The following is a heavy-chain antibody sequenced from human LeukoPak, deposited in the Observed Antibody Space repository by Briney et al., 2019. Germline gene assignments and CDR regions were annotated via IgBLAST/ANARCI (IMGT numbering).Heavy chain of an antibody. Sequence: SETLSLTCTVSGGSISSSSYYWGWIRQPPGKGLEWIGSIYYSGSTYYNPSLKSRVTMSVDTSKNQFSLKLSSVTAADTAVYYCARHLYSSRGAYFDYWGQGTLVTVSS. CDR3: ARHLYSSRGAYFDY. J-gene: IGHJ4*02. CDR1: GGSISSSSYY. D-gene: IGHD6-13*01. V-gene: IGHV4-39*01. CDR2: IYYSGST.